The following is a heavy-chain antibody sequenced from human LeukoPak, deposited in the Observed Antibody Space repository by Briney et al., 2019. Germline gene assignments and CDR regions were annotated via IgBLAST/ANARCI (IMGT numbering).Heavy chain of an antibody. CDR1: GDSVSTNSAT. CDR2: TYYRSKWYN. CDR3: AREEVAPHAFDI. Sequence: SQTLSLTCALSGDSVSTNSATWTWLRQSPSRGLEWLGRTYYRSKWYNDYAVSVKSRITINPDTSKNQFSLQLNSVTPEDTAVYYCAREEVAPHAFDIWGQGTIVTVSS. V-gene: IGHV6-1*01. J-gene: IGHJ3*02. D-gene: IGHD2-15*01.